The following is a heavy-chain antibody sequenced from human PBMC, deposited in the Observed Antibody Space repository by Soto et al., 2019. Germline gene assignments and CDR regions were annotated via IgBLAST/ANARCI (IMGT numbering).Heavy chain of an antibody. J-gene: IGHJ4*02. D-gene: IGHD1-1*01. CDR2: ISSSSSYI. CDR1: GFPFSSYI. CDR3: ARGGLEPQPPDY. V-gene: IGHV3-21*01. Sequence: GGSLRLSCGSSGFPFSSYIMNLVRTAPGKGLEWVSSISSSSSYIYYADSVKGRFTISRDNAKNSLYLQMNSLRAEDTAVYYCARGGLEPQPPDYWGQGTLVPVSS.